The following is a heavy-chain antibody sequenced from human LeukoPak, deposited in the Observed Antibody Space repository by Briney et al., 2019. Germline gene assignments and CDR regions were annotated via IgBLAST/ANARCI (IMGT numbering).Heavy chain of an antibody. CDR2: INPNSGNT. J-gene: IGHJ4*02. CDR3: ARARDHYDSSGYFRGRYFDY. Sequence: ASVKVSCKASGYSFTDYYMHWVRQAPGQGLEWMGWINPNSGNTNYAQKLQGRVTMTTDTSTSTAYMELRSLRSDDTAVYYCARARDHYDSSGYFRGRYFDYWGQGTLVTVSS. CDR1: GYSFTDYY. D-gene: IGHD3-22*01. V-gene: IGHV1-18*04.